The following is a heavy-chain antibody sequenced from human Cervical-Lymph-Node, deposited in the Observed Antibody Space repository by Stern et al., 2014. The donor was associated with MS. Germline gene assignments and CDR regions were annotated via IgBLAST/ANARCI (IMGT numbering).Heavy chain of an antibody. D-gene: IGHD1-26*01. V-gene: IGHV3-30*04. CDR1: GFTFSEYT. CDR3: ARSGSYFSPFDY. Sequence: VQLVESGGGVVQPGRSLRLSCAASGFTFSEYTMHWVRQAPGKGPEWVALISYDGRNRYYADSVKGQFTISRDKSKNTLYLQMNTLKTEDTAVFYCARSGSYFSPFDYWGQGTLVTVSS. J-gene: IGHJ4*02. CDR2: ISYDGRNR.